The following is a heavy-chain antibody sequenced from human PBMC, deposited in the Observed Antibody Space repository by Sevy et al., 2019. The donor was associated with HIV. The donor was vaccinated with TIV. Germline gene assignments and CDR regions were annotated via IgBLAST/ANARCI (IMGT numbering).Heavy chain of an antibody. J-gene: IGHJ3*02. CDR3: AAPPDYGGNDDAFDI. Sequence: GGSLRLSCAASVFTFSSYSRNWVRQAPGKGLEWVSYISSSSSTIYYADSVKGRFTISRDNAKNSLYLQMNSLRDEDTAVYYCAAPPDYGGNDDAFDIWGQGTMVTVSS. CDR1: VFTFSSYS. V-gene: IGHV3-48*02. CDR2: ISSSSSTI. D-gene: IGHD4-17*01.